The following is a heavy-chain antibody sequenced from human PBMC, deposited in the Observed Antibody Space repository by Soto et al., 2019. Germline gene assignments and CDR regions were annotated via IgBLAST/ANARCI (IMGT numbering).Heavy chain of an antibody. CDR1: GGTFSSYA. D-gene: IGHD2-2*01. J-gene: IGHJ4*02. CDR2: IIPIFGTA. V-gene: IGHV1-69*01. Sequence: QVQLVQSGAEVKKPGSSVKVSCKASGGTFSSYAISWVRQAPGQGLEWMGGIIPIFGTANYAQKFQGRVTITADESTSTAYMELSSLRSEDTAVYYCASTKLGYCSSTSCGYFAYWGQGTLVTVSS. CDR3: ASTKLGYCSSTSCGYFAY.